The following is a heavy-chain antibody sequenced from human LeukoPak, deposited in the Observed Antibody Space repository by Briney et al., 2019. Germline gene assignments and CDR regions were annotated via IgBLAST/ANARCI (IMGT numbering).Heavy chain of an antibody. CDR1: GGSMSRNW. CDR3: ARGDGSGSYYKRSYYGMDV. J-gene: IGHJ6*02. CDR2: IYYSGST. D-gene: IGHD3-10*01. V-gene: IGHV4-59*08. Sequence: SETLSLTCTVSGGSMSRNWWSWIRQPPGKGLEWIGYIYYSGSTNYNPSLKSRVTISVDTSKNQFSLKLSSVTAADTAVYYCARGDGSGSYYKRSYYGMDVWGQGTTVTVSS.